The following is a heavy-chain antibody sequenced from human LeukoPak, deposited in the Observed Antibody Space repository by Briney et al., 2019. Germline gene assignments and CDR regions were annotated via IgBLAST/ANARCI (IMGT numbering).Heavy chain of an antibody. Sequence: GGSLRLSCTASGFTFGDYAMSWARQAPGKGLEWVGFIRSKAYGGTTEYAASVKGRFTISRDDSKSIAYLQMNSLKTEDTAVYYCTREVWGVDYWGQGTLVTVSS. CDR3: TREVWGVDY. D-gene: IGHD3-10*01. CDR2: IRSKAYGGTT. J-gene: IGHJ4*02. V-gene: IGHV3-49*04. CDR1: GFTFGDYA.